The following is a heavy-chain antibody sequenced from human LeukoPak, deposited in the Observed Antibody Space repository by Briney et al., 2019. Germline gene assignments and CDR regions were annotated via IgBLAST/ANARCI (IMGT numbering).Heavy chain of an antibody. CDR1: GFTFSDYF. Sequence: GGSLRLSCAASGFTFSDYFMSWIRQAPGKGLEWVAVIWYDGSNKYYADSVKGRFTISRDNSKNTLYLQMNSLRAEDTAVYYCARDVSTTLSAFDIWGQGTMVTVSS. D-gene: IGHD5/OR15-5a*01. J-gene: IGHJ3*02. V-gene: IGHV3-33*08. CDR3: ARDVSTTLSAFDI. CDR2: IWYDGSNK.